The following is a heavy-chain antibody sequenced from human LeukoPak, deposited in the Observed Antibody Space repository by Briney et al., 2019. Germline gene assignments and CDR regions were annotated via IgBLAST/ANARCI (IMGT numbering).Heavy chain of an antibody. CDR1: GGSISSSNW. Sequence: PSGTLSLTCAVSGGSISSSNWWSWVRQPPGKGLEWIGEIYHSGSTNYNPSLKSRVTISVDKSKNQFSLKLSSVTAADTAVYYCARVVRGATPYYYYYMDVWGKGTTVTVSS. CDR2: IYHSGST. J-gene: IGHJ6*03. V-gene: IGHV4-4*02. CDR3: ARVVRGATPYYYYYMDV. D-gene: IGHD3-10*01.